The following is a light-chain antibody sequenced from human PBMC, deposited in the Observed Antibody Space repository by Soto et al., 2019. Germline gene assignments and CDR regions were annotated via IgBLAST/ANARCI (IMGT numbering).Light chain of an antibody. J-gene: IGKJ2*01. Sequence: EIVLTQSPGTLSLSPGERATLSCRASQSVNNNYLAWYQQKPGQAPRLLIYGASSRATGIPDRFSGSGSGTDFTLTISRLETEDIAVYYCQQYGSSQYTFGQGTKLEIK. CDR1: QSVNNNY. V-gene: IGKV3-20*01. CDR2: GAS. CDR3: QQYGSSQYT.